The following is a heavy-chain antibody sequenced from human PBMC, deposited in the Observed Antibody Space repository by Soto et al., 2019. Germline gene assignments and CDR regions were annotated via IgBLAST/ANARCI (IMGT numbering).Heavy chain of an antibody. Sequence: VKVSCKASGDSFSKYTVNWVRQAPRQGLEWMGGIIPRFGTTNYAPTLQDRVTITADESMNTVYMELSSLRSEDTALYYCARGRGLYNSGRSQLDSWGQGTLVTVS. CDR2: IIPRFGTT. V-gene: IGHV1-69*13. CDR1: GDSFSKYT. CDR3: ARGRGLYNSGRSQLDS. D-gene: IGHD1-26*01. J-gene: IGHJ4*02.